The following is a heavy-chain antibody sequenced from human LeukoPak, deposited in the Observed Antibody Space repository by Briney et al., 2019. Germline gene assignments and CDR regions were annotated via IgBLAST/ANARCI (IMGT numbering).Heavy chain of an antibody. D-gene: IGHD3-22*01. CDR2: ITSHGGSA. J-gene: IGHJ3*02. Sequence: GGSLRLSCSASGFTFSSYGIHWVRQAPGKGLEYVSTITSHGGSAYYADSVKGRFTISRDNAKNSLYLQMNSLRDEDTAVYYCARVTSYYYDSSGYYGARGAFDIWGQGTMVTVSS. CDR1: GFTFSSYG. CDR3: ARVTSYYYDSSGYYGARGAFDI. V-gene: IGHV3-64*04.